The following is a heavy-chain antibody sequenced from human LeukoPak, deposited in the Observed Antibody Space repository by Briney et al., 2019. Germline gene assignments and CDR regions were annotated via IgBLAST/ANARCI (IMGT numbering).Heavy chain of an antibody. D-gene: IGHD6-25*01. Sequence: SETLSLTCTVSGGSVSSGSYYWSWIRQPPGKGLEWIGYIYYSGSTNYNPSLKSRVTISVDTSKNQFSLKLSSVTAADTAVYYCASGGIAADYYGMDVWGQGTTVTVSS. CDR3: ASGGIAADYYGMDV. V-gene: IGHV4-61*01. J-gene: IGHJ6*02. CDR2: IYYSGST. CDR1: GGSVSSGSYY.